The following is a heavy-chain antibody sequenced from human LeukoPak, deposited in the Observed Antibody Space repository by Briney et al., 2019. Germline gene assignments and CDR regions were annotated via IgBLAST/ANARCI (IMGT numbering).Heavy chain of an antibody. CDR3: ASPRSGYRYTFDY. CDR1: AASISNYY. V-gene: IGHV4-4*09. J-gene: IGHJ4*02. CDR2: ISTSGST. Sequence: PSETLSLTCAVSAASISNYYWSWIRQAPGKGLEWIGYISTSGSTNYNPSLKSRASISLDTSKNRFSLNLNFATAADTAVYYCASPRSGYRYTFDYWGQGALVTVSS. D-gene: IGHD3-22*01.